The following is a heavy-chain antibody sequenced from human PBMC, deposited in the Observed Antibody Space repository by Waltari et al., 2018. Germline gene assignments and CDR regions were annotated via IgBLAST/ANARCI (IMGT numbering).Heavy chain of an antibody. Sequence: QVQLQQWGAGLLKPSETLSLTCAVYGGSFSGYYWSWIRPPPGKGLEWIGEINHRGSTNYTPSLMSRVTISVDTSKNQFSLKLISVTAADTAVYYCAREPALLNYYDSSSHFDYWGQGTLVTVSS. CDR1: GGSFSGYY. J-gene: IGHJ4*02. V-gene: IGHV4-34*01. CDR3: AREPALLNYYDSSSHFDY. D-gene: IGHD3-22*01. CDR2: INHRGST.